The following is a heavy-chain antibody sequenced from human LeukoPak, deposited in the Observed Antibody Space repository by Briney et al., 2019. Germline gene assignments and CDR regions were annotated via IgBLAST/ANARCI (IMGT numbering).Heavy chain of an antibody. V-gene: IGHV3-20*04. CDR2: INWNGGST. Sequence: GGSLRLSCAAFGFNFDDYGMSWVRQAPGKGLEWVSGINWNGGSTGYADSVKGRFTISRDNAKNTLYLQMNSLRAEDTAVYYCARAPPLVAADWFDPWGQGTLVTVSS. CDR3: ARAPPLVAADWFDP. CDR1: GFNFDDYG. J-gene: IGHJ5*02. D-gene: IGHD2-15*01.